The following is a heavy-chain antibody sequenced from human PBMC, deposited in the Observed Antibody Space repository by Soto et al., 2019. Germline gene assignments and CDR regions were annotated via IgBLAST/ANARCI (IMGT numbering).Heavy chain of an antibody. CDR3: ASELPPGPGTFREAAFDI. CDR1: GGTFSNYA. J-gene: IGHJ3*02. CDR2: IIPIFGTT. D-gene: IGHD2-2*01. V-gene: IGHV1-69*15. Sequence: QVQLVQSGAEVKKPGSSVKVSCKASGGTFSNYAFSWVRQAPGQGLDWMGTIIPIFGTTNFAQKFQGRVTMTADESTTTVYMELSSRRSDDTAIYYCASELPPGPGTFREAAFDIWGQGTTVTVSS.